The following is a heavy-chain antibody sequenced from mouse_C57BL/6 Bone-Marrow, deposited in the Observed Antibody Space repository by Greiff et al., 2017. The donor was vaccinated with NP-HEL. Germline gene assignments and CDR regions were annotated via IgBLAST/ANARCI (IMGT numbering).Heavy chain of an antibody. CDR3: ARRYYDGYLGYYFDY. J-gene: IGHJ2*01. V-gene: IGHV1-69*01. D-gene: IGHD2-3*01. Sequence: QVQLQQPGAELVMPGASVKLSCKASGYTFTSYWMHWVKQRPGQGLEWIGEIDPSDSNTNYNQKFKGKSTLTVDKSSSTAYLQLRSLTSEDSAVYDCARRYYDGYLGYYFDYWGQGTTLTVSS. CDR2: IDPSDSNT. CDR1: GYTFTSYW.